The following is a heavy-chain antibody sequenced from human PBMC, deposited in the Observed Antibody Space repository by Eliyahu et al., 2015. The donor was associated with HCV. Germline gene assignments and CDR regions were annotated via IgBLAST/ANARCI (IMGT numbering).Heavy chain of an antibody. CDR3: ARDRHDILTGYYKGYYFDY. CDR1: GFXXXDYY. V-gene: IGHV3-11*06. CDR2: ISSSSSYT. J-gene: IGHJ4*02. Sequence: QVQLVESGGGLVKPGGSLRLSCAASGFXXXDYYMSWIRQAPGKGLEWVSYISSSSSYTNYADSVKGRFTISRDNAKNSLYLQMNSLRAEDTAVYYCARDRHDILTGYYKGYYFDYWGQGTLVTVSS. D-gene: IGHD3-9*01.